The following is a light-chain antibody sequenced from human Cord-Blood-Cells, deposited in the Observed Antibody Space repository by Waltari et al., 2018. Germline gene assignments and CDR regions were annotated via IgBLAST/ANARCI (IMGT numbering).Light chain of an antibody. CDR3: QQYDNLPYT. J-gene: IGKJ2*01. V-gene: IGKV1-33*01. Sequence: DIQLPQSPSSLYPSVGDRVTITCQASQDISNYLNWYQHKPGKAPKRLIYDASNLETGVPSRFSGSGSGTDFTFTISSLQPEDIATYYCQQYDNLPYTFGQGTKLEIK. CDR2: DAS. CDR1: QDISNY.